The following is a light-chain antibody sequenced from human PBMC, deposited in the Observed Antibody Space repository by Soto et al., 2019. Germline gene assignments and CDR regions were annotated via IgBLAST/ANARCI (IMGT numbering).Light chain of an antibody. CDR2: DAP. V-gene: IGKV1-5*01. CDR1: QSISSW. CDR3: QQYNSYSRVYT. Sequence: DIQMTQSPSTLSASVGDRVTITCRASQSISSWLAWYQQKPGKDPKLLIYDAPMLESGVPSRFSGSGSGTEFNLTISSLQPDDFATYYCQQYNSYSRVYTFGQGTKLEIK. J-gene: IGKJ2*01.